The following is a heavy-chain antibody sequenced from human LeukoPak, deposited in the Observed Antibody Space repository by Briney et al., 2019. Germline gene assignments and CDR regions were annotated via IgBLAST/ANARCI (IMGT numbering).Heavy chain of an antibody. D-gene: IGHD3-22*01. Sequence: ASVKVSCKASGYTFTGYYMYWVRQAPGQGLEWMGWINPKSGGTNYAQKFQGRVTMTRDTSISTAYMELSRLRSDDTAVYYCARDFHHVYHYASSGYVRGAFDIWGQGTKVTVSS. CDR2: INPKSGGT. CDR1: GYTFTGYY. J-gene: IGHJ3*02. CDR3: ARDFHHVYHYASSGYVRGAFDI. V-gene: IGHV1-2*02.